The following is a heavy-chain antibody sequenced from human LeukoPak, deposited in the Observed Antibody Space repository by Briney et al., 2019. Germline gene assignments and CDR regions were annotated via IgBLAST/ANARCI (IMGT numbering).Heavy chain of an antibody. Sequence: GESLKISCKGSGYSFTSYWIGWVRQMPGKGLEWMGIIYPGDSDTRYSPSFQGQVTISADKSISTAYLQWSSLKASDTAMYYCAGTHDYSNYPFDYWGQGTLVTVSS. CDR1: GYSFTSYW. CDR3: AGTHDYSNYPFDY. D-gene: IGHD4-11*01. CDR2: IYPGDSDT. J-gene: IGHJ4*02. V-gene: IGHV5-51*01.